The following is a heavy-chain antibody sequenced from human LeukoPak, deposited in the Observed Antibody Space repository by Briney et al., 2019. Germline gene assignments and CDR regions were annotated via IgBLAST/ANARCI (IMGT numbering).Heavy chain of an antibody. CDR1: GGSISVPNW. J-gene: IGHJ6*03. D-gene: IGHD3-16*02. Sequence: PSGTLSLTCAVSGGSISVPNWWSWVRQSPGKGLEWIGEIYYSESTNYNPSPKSRVTISIDKSRNQFSLKLSSVTAADTAVYYCARAIDDYYYYMDVWGKGTTVTISS. CDR3: ARAIDDYYYYMDV. V-gene: IGHV4-4*02. CDR2: IYYSEST.